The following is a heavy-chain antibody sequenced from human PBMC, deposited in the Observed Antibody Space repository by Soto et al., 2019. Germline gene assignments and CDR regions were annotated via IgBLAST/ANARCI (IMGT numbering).Heavy chain of an antibody. V-gene: IGHV5-10-1*01. D-gene: IGHD3-3*01. CDR2: IDPSDSYT. CDR3: ARYNPLRDFWSGYLLGHAFDI. J-gene: IGHJ3*02. CDR1: GYSFTSYW. Sequence: PGESLKISCKGSGYSFTSYWISWVRQMPGKGLEWMGRIDPSDSYTNYSPSFQGHVTISADKSISTAYLQWSSLRASVTAMYYFARYNPLRDFWSGYLLGHAFDIWGQGTMVTVSS.